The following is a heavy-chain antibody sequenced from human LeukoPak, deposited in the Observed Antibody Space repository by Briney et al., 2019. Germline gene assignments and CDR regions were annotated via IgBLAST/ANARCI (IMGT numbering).Heavy chain of an antibody. CDR3: GSLPSRGIRSVDY. CDR2: INHSGST. CDR1: GGSFSGYY. D-gene: IGHD4-17*01. Sequence: SETLSLTCAVYGGSFSGYYWSWIRQPPGKGLEWIGEINHSGSTNYNPSLKSRVTISVDTSKNQFSLKLSSVTAADTAVYYCGSLPSRGIRSVDYGGQEPWTPSPQ. J-gene: IGHJ4*01. V-gene: IGHV4-34*01.